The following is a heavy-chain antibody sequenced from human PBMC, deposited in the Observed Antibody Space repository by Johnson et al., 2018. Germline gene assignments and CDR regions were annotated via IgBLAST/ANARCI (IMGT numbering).Heavy chain of an antibody. CDR2: LCGSGGRT. V-gene: IGHV3-23*04. CDR3: SKGYIVVVTDIQLDSFDI. J-gene: IGHJ3*02. CDR1: GFTFSSYA. D-gene: IGHD2-21*02. Sequence: VQLVQAGGGLVQPGGSLRLSCAASGFTFSSYAMTWVRQAPGKGLEWVSGLCGSGGRTYYADSVQGRFTIARENFKNTLYLQMNSLRAEDTAVSYCSKGYIVVVTDIQLDSFDIWGQGTMVTVSS.